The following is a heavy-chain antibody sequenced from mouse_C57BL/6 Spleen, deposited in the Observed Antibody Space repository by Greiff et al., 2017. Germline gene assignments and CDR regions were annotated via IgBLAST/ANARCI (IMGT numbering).Heavy chain of an antibody. CDR3: ANRLRDYYAMDD. J-gene: IGHJ4*01. CDR2: IYPSDRYT. D-gene: IGHD1-1*01. Sequence: VQLQQPGPELVMPGASVKLSCKASGYTFTSSWMHWVKQRPGQGLEWIGEIYPSDRYTNYNQKFKGKSTLTVDKSSSTAYMQLSSLSSDDSAVYYCANRLRDYYAMDDWGQGTSVTVSS. CDR1: GYTFTSSW. V-gene: IGHV1-69*01.